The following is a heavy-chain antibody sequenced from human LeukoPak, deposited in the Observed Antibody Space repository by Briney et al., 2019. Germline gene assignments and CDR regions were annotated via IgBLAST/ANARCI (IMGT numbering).Heavy chain of an antibody. Sequence: ASVKVSCKASGYTFTSYGISWVRQAPGQGLEWMGWICAYNGNTNYAQKLQGRVTMTTDTSTSTAYMELRSLRSDDTAVYYCARVYYNFWSGYEYDAFDIWGQGTMVTVSS. J-gene: IGHJ3*02. CDR3: ARVYYNFWSGYEYDAFDI. V-gene: IGHV1-18*01. D-gene: IGHD3-3*01. CDR2: ICAYNGNT. CDR1: GYTFTSYG.